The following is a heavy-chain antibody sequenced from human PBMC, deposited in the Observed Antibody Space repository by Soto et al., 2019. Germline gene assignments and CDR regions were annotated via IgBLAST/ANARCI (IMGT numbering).Heavy chain of an antibody. CDR1: GFTFSNYG. J-gene: IGHJ3*02. D-gene: IGHD2-8*02. Sequence: EVQLVESGGGLVQPGGSLRLSCAASGFTFSNYGMNWVRQAPGKGLEWVSFITGSSDSITYADSVKGRFTISRDNAKTSVYLQMNSLRDEDTAVSYCARDRGVMGRAFDIWGQGTMVTVSS. CDR2: ITGSSDSI. V-gene: IGHV3-48*02. CDR3: ARDRGVMGRAFDI.